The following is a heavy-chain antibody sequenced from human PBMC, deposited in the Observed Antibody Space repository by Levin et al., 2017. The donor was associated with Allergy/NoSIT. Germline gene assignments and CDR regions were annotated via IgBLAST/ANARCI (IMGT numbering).Heavy chain of an antibody. CDR1: GLSISNYG. CDR3: AAKVFDY. CDR2: SSGSGGGT. V-gene: IGHV3-23*01. J-gene: IGHJ4*02. Sequence: LSLTCAASGLSISNYGLNWVRQAPGKGLEWVSLSSGSGGGTYYAESVKGRFTVSRDNSKNTVYLQMNSLRADDTAVYYCAAKVFDYWGQGTLVTVTS.